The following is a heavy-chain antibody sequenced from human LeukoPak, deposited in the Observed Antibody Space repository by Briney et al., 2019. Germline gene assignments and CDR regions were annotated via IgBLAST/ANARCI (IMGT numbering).Heavy chain of an antibody. CDR1: GGSISSSSYH. Sequence: SETLSLTCTVSGGSISSSSYHWGWIRQSPGKGLEWIGSMSYSGSTDYNPSLKSRVTISEATSKNQFSLKLSSVTAADTAVYYCARLVLTGIGGRGWFGPWGQGTLVTVSS. CDR2: MSYSGST. V-gene: IGHV4-39*01. J-gene: IGHJ5*02. CDR3: ARLVLTGIGGRGWFGP. D-gene: IGHD3-9*01.